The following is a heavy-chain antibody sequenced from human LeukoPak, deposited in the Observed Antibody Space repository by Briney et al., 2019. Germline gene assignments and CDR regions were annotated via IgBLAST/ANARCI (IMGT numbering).Heavy chain of an antibody. CDR1: GGSISGYY. D-gene: IGHD6-13*01. Sequence: SETLSLTCTVSGGSISGYYWSWIRQPAGKGLEWIGRIYTSGSTNYNPSLKSRVTMSVDTSKNQFSLKLSSVTAADTAVYYCARGTFKYSSSPFDYWGQGTLVTVSS. J-gene: IGHJ4*02. CDR3: ARGTFKYSSSPFDY. V-gene: IGHV4-4*07. CDR2: IYTSGST.